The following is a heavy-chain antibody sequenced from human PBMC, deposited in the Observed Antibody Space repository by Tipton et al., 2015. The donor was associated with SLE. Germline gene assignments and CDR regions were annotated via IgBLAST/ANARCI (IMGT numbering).Heavy chain of an antibody. V-gene: IGHV4-59*08. J-gene: IGHJ3*02. D-gene: IGHD1-26*01. CDR1: GGSMKNYY. CDR3: ASYRTSPGTDAFDI. CDR2: IYNSGSI. Sequence: LRLSCTVSGGSMKNYYWSWIRQPPGKGLEWIGYIYNSGSINYNPSLKSRATISVDTSKNQFSLKLTSVTPADTAVYYCASYRTSPGTDAFDIWGQGTMVTVSS.